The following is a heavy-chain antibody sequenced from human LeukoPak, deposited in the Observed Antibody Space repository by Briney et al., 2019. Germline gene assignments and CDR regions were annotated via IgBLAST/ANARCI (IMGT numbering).Heavy chain of an antibody. CDR3: ARDSLLEWSRGFDP. CDR1: GYSISSGYY. CDR2: IYHSGST. Sequence: PSETLSLTCAVSGYSISSGYYWGWIRQPPGKGLEWIGSIYHSGSTYYNPSLKSRVTMSVDTSKNQFSLRLNSVTAADTAVYYCARDSLLEWSRGFDPWGQGTLVTVSS. J-gene: IGHJ5*02. V-gene: IGHV4-38-2*02. D-gene: IGHD3-3*01.